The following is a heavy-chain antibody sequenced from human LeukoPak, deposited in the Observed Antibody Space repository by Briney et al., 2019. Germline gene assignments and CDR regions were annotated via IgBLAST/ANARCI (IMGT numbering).Heavy chain of an antibody. J-gene: IGHJ6*03. Sequence: GGSLRLSCAASGFTFSSYAMSWVRQALGKGLEWVSAISGSGGSTYYADSVKGRFTISRDNSKNTLYLQMNSLRAEDTAVYYCAKDPDQSITIFGVVIYMDVWGKGTTVTVSS. CDR3: AKDPDQSITIFGVVIYMDV. CDR2: ISGSGGST. V-gene: IGHV3-23*01. D-gene: IGHD3-3*01. CDR1: GFTFSSYA.